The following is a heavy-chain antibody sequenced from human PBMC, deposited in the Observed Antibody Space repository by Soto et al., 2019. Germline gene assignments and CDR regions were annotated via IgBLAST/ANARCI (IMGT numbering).Heavy chain of an antibody. D-gene: IGHD4-4*01. Sequence: ASVKVSCKASGYTFTSYAMHWVRQAPGQGLEWMGWIIAGIGKAKYAQKFQGRVTITADESTSTAYMELRSLRSDDTAVYYCAREGPKRVTTIVYWGQGTLVTVSS. J-gene: IGHJ4*02. CDR1: GYTFTSYA. V-gene: IGHV1-3*01. CDR3: AREGPKRVTTIVY. CDR2: IIAGIGKA.